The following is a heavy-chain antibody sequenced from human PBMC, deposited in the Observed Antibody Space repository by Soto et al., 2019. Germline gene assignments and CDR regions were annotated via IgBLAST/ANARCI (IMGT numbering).Heavy chain of an antibody. V-gene: IGHV1-69*01. J-gene: IGHJ4*02. CDR3: ARWRGAVTTPGFMGPLDY. Sequence: QVQLVQSGAEVKKPGSSVKVSCKASGGTLSSFTISWVRQAPGQGPEWMGGITPKFATAKYAQKFQGRVTITADESTNTLYMERRSLRSEDTAVYYCARWRGAVTTPGFMGPLDYWGQGTLVTVSS. CDR2: ITPKFATA. D-gene: IGHD3-3*01. CDR1: GGTLSSFT.